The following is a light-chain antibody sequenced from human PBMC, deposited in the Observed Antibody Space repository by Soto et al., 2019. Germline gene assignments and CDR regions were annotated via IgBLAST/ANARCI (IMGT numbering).Light chain of an antibody. J-gene: IGKJ1*01. CDR2: AAS. Sequence: DIQMTQSPSSLSASVGDRVTITCRASQSISSYLNWYQHKTGKATKLLIYAASSLQSGVPSRFSGSGSGTDFTLNISSLQPEDFATFYCQQSYSPLSWTLGPGTKVEI. CDR1: QSISSY. V-gene: IGKV1-39*01. CDR3: QQSYSPLSWT.